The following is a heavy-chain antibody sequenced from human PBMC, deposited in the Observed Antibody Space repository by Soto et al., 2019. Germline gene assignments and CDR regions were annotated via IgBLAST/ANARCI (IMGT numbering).Heavy chain of an antibody. V-gene: IGHV1-3*01. CDR3: AGVSDSSGDYRNWFDP. Sequence: QVQLVQSGAEVKKPGASVKVSCKASGYTFTSYAMHWVRQAPGQRLEWMGWINADNGDTKYSQKFQGRVTLTREASASKACMELGSLRSEDTAVYYCAGVSDSSGDYRNWFDPWGQGTLVTVSS. CDR1: GYTFTSYA. CDR2: INADNGDT. J-gene: IGHJ5*02. D-gene: IGHD3-22*01.